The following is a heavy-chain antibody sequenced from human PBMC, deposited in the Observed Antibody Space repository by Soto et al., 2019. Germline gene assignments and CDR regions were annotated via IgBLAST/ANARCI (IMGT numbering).Heavy chain of an antibody. V-gene: IGHV1-18*04. CDR2: ISAYNGNT. D-gene: IGHD4-17*01. Sequence: SVKTASKAPVYPFTSYDISLVRQEPGQGLEWMGWISAYNGNTKYAQKLQGRVTMTTDTSKSTDYMELRSLRSDDTSVYYCARDRVVYGAWYFDIWGVGTLVTVSS. CDR1: VYPFTSYD. CDR3: ARDRVVYGAWYFDI. J-gene: IGHJ2*01.